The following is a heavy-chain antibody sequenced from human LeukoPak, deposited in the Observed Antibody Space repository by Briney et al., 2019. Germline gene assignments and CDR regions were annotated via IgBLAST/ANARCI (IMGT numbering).Heavy chain of an antibody. V-gene: IGHV3-33*03. J-gene: IGHJ1*01. D-gene: IGHD3-22*01. CDR1: GFTFSTYG. CDR2: IWYDGSNK. CDR3: ASLTYYFDSSGYYPGYFQH. Sequence: PGRSLGLSCEASGFTFSTYGIHWVRQAPGKGLEWVALIWYDGSNKYYADSVKGRFTISRDNAKNSLYLQMNSLRAEDTAVYYCASLTYYFDSSGYYPGYFQHWGQGTLVTVSS.